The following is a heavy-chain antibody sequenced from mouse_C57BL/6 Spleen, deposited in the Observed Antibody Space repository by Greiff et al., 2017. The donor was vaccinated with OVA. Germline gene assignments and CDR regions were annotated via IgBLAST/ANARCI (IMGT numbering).Heavy chain of an antibody. CDR1: GYSFTDYN. CDR2: INPNYGTT. CDR3: AREEVYYDYGAWFAY. Sequence: EVQLQESGPELVKPGASVKISCKASGYSFTDYNMNWVKQSNGKSLEWIGVINPNYGTTSYNQKFKGKATLTVDQSSSTAYMQLNSLTSEDSAVYYCAREEVYYDYGAWFAYWGQGTLVTVSA. J-gene: IGHJ3*01. V-gene: IGHV1-39*01. D-gene: IGHD2-4*01.